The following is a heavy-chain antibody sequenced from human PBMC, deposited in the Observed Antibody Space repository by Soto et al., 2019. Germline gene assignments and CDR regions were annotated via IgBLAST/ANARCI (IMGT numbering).Heavy chain of an antibody. D-gene: IGHD2-8*01. V-gene: IGHV3-48*03. J-gene: IGHJ6*02. CDR1: GFTFSSYE. Sequence: LRLSCAASGFTFSSYEMNWVRQAPGKGLEWVSYISSSGSTIYYADSVKGRFTISRDNAKNSLYLQMNSLRAEDTAVYYCARDIVLIPGYGMDVWGQGTTVTVSS. CDR3: ARDIVLIPGYGMDV. CDR2: ISSSGSTI.